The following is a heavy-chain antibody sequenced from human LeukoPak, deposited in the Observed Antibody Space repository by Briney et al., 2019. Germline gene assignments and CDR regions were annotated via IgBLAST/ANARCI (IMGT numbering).Heavy chain of an antibody. Sequence: ASVKVSCKASGYTFTSYGISWVRQAPGQGLEWMDWISAYNGNTNYAQKLQGRVTMTTDTSTSTAYMELSRLRSDDTAVYYCARGGGVFMVRGVTSLDYWGQGTLVTVSS. V-gene: IGHV1-18*01. CDR3: ARGGGVFMVRGVTSLDY. D-gene: IGHD3-10*01. CDR2: ISAYNGNT. J-gene: IGHJ4*02. CDR1: GYTFTSYG.